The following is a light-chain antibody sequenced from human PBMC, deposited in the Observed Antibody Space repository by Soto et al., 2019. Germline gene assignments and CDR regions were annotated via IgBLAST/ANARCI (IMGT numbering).Light chain of an antibody. CDR2: QDS. CDR1: KLGDKY. V-gene: IGLV3-1*01. CDR3: QAWDSSTAGVV. Sequence: SYELTQPPSVSVSPGQTASITCSGAKLGDKYASWYQQKPGQSPVLVIYQDSKRPSGIPERFSGSNSGNTATLTISGTQAMDEADYYCQAWDSSTAGVVFGGGTKLTVL. J-gene: IGLJ2*01.